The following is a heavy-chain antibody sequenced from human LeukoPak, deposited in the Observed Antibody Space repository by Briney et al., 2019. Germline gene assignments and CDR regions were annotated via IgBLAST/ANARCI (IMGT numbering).Heavy chain of an antibody. CDR1: GGSISSYY. CDR3: ARGKSHSDY. J-gene: IGHJ4*02. Sequence: SETLSLTCTVSGGSISSYYWSWIRQPPGKGLEWIGYIYYSGSTNYNPSLKSRVTISVDTSKNQFSLKLSSVTAADTAVYYCARGKSHSDYWGQGTLVTVSS. CDR2: IYYSGST. V-gene: IGHV4-59*01.